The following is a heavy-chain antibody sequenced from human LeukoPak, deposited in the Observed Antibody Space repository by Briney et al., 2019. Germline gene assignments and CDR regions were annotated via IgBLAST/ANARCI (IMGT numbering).Heavy chain of an antibody. J-gene: IGHJ5*02. CDR2: ISGSGGST. CDR1: GFTVSSYA. CDR3: AKDQGPFIGLFDP. D-gene: IGHD2-15*01. V-gene: IGHV3-23*01. Sequence: YPGGSLRLSCAASGFTVSSYAMSWVRQAPGKGLEWVSAISGSGGSTYYADSVKGRFTISRDNSKNTLYLQMNSLRAEDTAVYYCAKDQGPFIGLFDPWGQGTLVTVSS.